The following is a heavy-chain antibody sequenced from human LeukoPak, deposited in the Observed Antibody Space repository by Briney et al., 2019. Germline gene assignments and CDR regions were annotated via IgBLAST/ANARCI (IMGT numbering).Heavy chain of an antibody. Sequence: GGSLRLACAASGFRFSSYAMSWVRQAPGKGLEWVSSISSSSSYIYYADSVKGRFTISRDNAKNSLYLQMNSLRAEDTAVYYCASYVWGSYRHDYWGQGTLVTVSS. V-gene: IGHV3-21*01. CDR1: GFRFSSYA. J-gene: IGHJ4*02. CDR2: ISSSSSYI. CDR3: ASYVWGSYRHDY. D-gene: IGHD3-16*02.